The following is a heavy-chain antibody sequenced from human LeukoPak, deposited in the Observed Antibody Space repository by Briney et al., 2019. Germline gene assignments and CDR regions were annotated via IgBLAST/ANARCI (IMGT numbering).Heavy chain of an antibody. CDR1: GFTFTNYA. CDR3: AKDTTYLDY. CDR2: IVGSGGST. V-gene: IGHV3-23*01. J-gene: IGHJ4*02. D-gene: IGHD1-1*01. Sequence: GGSLRPSCSACGFTFTNYAMSWVRQAPGKGLEWVSVIVGSGGSTYYADSVKGRFTISRDNSKNTLDLQMNSLRAEDTAVYYCAKDTTYLDYWGQGTLVTVSS.